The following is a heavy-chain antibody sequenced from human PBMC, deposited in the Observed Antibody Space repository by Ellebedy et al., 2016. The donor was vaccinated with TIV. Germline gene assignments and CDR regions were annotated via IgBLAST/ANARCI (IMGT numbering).Heavy chain of an antibody. CDR3: ARDPRGGGDYGDNWFDP. CDR2: IYTDGGT. V-gene: IGHV3-66*01. D-gene: IGHD4-17*01. CDR1: GFTVSSSF. J-gene: IGHJ5*02. Sequence: GESLKISCAASGFTVSSSFMSWVRQAPGKGLEWVSVIYTDGGTNYTDSVLGRFDISRDSSKNTLYLQMNSLRADDTAGYYCARDPRGGGDYGDNWFDPWGQGTLVTVSS.